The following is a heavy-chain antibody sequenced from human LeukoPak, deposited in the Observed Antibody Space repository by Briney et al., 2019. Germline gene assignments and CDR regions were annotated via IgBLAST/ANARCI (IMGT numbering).Heavy chain of an antibody. V-gene: IGHV4-59*08. CDR3: ARKGIWFGEYNDAFDI. Sequence: SETLCLTCTVSGGSISSYYWSWIRQPPGKGLEWIGYIYYSGSTNYNPSLKSRVTISVDTSKNQFSLKLSSVTAADTAVYYCARKGIWFGEYNDAFDIWGQGTMVTVSS. CDR2: IYYSGST. D-gene: IGHD3-10*01. CDR1: GGSISSYY. J-gene: IGHJ3*02.